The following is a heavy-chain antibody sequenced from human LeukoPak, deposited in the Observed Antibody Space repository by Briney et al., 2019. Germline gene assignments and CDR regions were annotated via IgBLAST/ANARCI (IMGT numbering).Heavy chain of an antibody. D-gene: IGHD6-13*01. CDR2: IYSGEST. CDR3: ARVGSTAEAGTPDY. Sequence: GGSLRLSCAASGFTVSSNYMSWVRQAPGKGLEWVSVIYSGESTYYADSVKGRFTVSRDNAKNSLSLELNSLRVDDTAIYYCARVGSTAEAGTPDYWGQGTLVTVSS. CDR1: GFTVSSNY. J-gene: IGHJ4*02. V-gene: IGHV3-53*01.